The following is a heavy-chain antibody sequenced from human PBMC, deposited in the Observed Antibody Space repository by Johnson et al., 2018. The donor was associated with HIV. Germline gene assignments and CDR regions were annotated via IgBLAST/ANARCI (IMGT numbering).Heavy chain of an antibody. CDR1: GFTFSSYA. J-gene: IGHJ3*02. V-gene: IGHV3-30*04. D-gene: IGHD6-13*01. Sequence: QVQLVESGGGVVQPGRSLRLSCAASGFTFSSYAMHWVRQAPAKGLEWVAVISYDGSDKYYADSVKGRFTISRDSSKNTLFLQMNSLRAEDTAVYYCARDPAAAALRAFDIWGQGTMVSVSS. CDR3: ARDPAAAALRAFDI. CDR2: ISYDGSDK.